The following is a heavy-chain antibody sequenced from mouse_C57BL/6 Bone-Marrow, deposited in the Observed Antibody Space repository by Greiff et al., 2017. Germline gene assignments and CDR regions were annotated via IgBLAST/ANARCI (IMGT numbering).Heavy chain of an antibody. D-gene: IGHD2-3*01. V-gene: IGHV1-15*01. Sequence: SGAELVRPGASVTLSCKASGYTFTDYEMHWVKQTPVHGLEWIGAIDPETGGTAYNQKFKGKAILTADKSSSTAYMELRSLTSEDSAVYYCTRGDGYLYYFDYWGQGTTLTVSS. CDR3: TRGDGYLYYFDY. CDR1: GYTFTDYE. CDR2: IDPETGGT. J-gene: IGHJ2*01.